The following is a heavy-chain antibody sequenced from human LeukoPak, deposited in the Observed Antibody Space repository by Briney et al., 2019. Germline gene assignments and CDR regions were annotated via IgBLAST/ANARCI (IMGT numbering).Heavy chain of an antibody. CDR3: ARVKITWDYGGYYYYYYMDV. J-gene: IGHJ6*03. CDR1: GFTVSSNY. Sequence: GGSLRLSCAASGFTVSSNYMSWVRQAPGKGLEWVSVIYSGGSTYYADSVKGRFTISRDNSKNTLYLQMNSLRAEDTAVYYCARVKITWDYGGYYYYYYMDVWGKGTTVTVSS. V-gene: IGHV3-53*01. CDR2: IYSGGST. D-gene: IGHD4-23*01.